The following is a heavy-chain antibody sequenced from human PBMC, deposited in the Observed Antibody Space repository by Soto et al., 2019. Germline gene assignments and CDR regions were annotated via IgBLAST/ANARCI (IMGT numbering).Heavy chain of an antibody. V-gene: IGHV4-34*01. J-gene: IGHJ4*02. CDR3: ASHKLDSSSWYQLYYFDY. Sequence: TLSLTCAVYGGSFSGYYWSWIRQPPGKGLEWIGEINHSGSTNYNPSLKSRVTISVDTSKNQFSLKLSSVTAADTAVYYCASHKLDSSSWYQLYYFDYWGQGTLVTVSS. CDR1: GGSFSGYY. D-gene: IGHD6-13*01. CDR2: INHSGST.